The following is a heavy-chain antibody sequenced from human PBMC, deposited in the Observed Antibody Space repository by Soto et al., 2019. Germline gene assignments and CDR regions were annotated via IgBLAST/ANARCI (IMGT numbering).Heavy chain of an antibody. J-gene: IGHJ4*02. Sequence: QVQLQESGPGLVKPSETLSLTCAVSGDSISGYYCTWIRQPPGKGLEYIGYLYYGSSANYNPSLNSRVPLSVQTSTNQCSLTLSSMSAADTAVYYCSLASLEGVPAYWGQGTLVTVSS. V-gene: IGHV4-59*01. CDR3: SLASLEGVPAY. CDR1: GDSISGYY. D-gene: IGHD2-21*01. CDR2: LYYGSSA.